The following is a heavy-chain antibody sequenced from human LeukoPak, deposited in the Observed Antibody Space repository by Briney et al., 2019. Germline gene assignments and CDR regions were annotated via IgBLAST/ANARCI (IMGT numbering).Heavy chain of an antibody. CDR2: IYYSGST. V-gene: IGHV4-39*01. CDR3: ARHVGATHDY. D-gene: IGHD1-26*01. Sequence: SETLSLTCTVSGGSIGSSSYYWGWIRQPPGKGLEWIGSIYYSGSTYYNPSLKSRVTISVDTSKNQFSLKLSSVTAADTAVYYCARHVGATHDYWGQGTLVTVSS. CDR1: GGSIGSSSYY. J-gene: IGHJ4*02.